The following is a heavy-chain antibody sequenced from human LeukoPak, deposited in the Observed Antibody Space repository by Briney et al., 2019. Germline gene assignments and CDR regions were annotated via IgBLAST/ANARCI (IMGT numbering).Heavy chain of an antibody. CDR1: GGSISSYY. CDR2: IYYSGST. V-gene: IGHV4-59*01. CDR3: ASYAGPNSGSYVRGAFDI. Sequence: SETLSLTCTVSGGSISSYYWSWIRQPPGKGLEWIGYIYYSGSTNYNPSLKSRVTISVDTSKNQFSLTLSSVTAADTAVYYCASYAGPNSGSYVRGAFDIWGQGTMVTVSS. D-gene: IGHD1-26*01. J-gene: IGHJ3*02.